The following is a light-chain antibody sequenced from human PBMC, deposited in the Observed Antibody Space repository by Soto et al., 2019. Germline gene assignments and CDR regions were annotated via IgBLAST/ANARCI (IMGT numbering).Light chain of an antibody. J-gene: IGKJ2*01. V-gene: IGKV1-5*03. CDR2: KTS. CDR3: QQYNTYS. CDR1: QSLNSW. Sequence: DIQMTQSPSTLSASVGDRVSITCRASQSLNSWLAWYQQKPGKAPKLLIYKTSTLESGVPSRFSGSGSGTEFTLTISTRQPDDFATYYCQQYNTYSFGQGTKLEIK.